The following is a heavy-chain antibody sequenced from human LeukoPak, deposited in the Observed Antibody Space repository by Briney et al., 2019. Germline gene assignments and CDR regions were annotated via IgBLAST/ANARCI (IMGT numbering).Heavy chain of an antibody. CDR1: GYTFTLYY. CDR2: LNPIGGRT. D-gene: IGHD3-22*01. V-gene: IGHV1-46*01. J-gene: IGHJ4*02. Sequence: GASVKVSCKASGYTFTLYYMHWVRQAPGPRVRWMGVLNPIGGRTRYAKKFQGRVTITRDTSASTAYMQLGSLRSEDMAVYYCARESYYYGSSGRTLDYWGQGTLVSVSS. CDR3: ARESYYYGSSGRTLDY.